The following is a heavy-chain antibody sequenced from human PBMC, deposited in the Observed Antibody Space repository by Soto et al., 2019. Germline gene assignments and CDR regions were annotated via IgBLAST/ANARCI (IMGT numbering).Heavy chain of an antibody. D-gene: IGHD2-21*02. J-gene: IGHJ6*02. CDR1: GGSISSDHYH. CDR2: IHYSGSV. V-gene: IGHV4-30-4*01. Sequence: QVQLQESGPGLVRPSQTLTLTCNVSGGSISSDHYHWTWIRQPPGKGLEWIGYIHYSGSVHYNPYLQSRVTLSVDTSKHLFSLKLSSVTAADTAVYFCVREDDGGDRDYYGLDVWGQGTTVTVSS. CDR3: VREDDGGDRDYYGLDV.